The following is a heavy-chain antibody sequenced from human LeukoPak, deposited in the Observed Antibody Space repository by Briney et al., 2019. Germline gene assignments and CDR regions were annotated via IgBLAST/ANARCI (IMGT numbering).Heavy chain of an antibody. CDR1: GFSFSTYS. V-gene: IGHV3-64*01. CDR2: IASNGGSK. Sequence: PGGSLRLSCVASGFSFSTYSMRGVRQAPGKGLEYFSGIASNGGSKDYANSVKGRFTISRDNYKNTVYLQMGGLRPEDMAVYYCAREYCTTNSCYHWGLGYWGQGTLVTVSS. D-gene: IGHD2-2*01. J-gene: IGHJ4*02. CDR3: AREYCTTNSCYHWGLGY.